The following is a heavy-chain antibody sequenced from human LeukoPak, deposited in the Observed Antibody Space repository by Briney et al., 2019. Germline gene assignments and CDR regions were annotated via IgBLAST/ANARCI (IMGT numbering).Heavy chain of an antibody. CDR1: GYSFTSYW. CDR3: ARQGLSYSYGIDY. D-gene: IGHD5-18*01. Sequence: GESLKISCKGSGYSFTSYWIGWVRQMPGKGLEWMGIIYPGDSDTRYSPSFQGQVTISADKSISTAYLQWSSLKASDTATYYCARQGLSYSYGIDYWGQGTLVTVSS. V-gene: IGHV5-51*01. CDR2: IYPGDSDT. J-gene: IGHJ4*02.